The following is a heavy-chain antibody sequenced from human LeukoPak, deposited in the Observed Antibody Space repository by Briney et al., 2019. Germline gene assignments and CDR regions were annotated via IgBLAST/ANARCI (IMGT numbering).Heavy chain of an antibody. Sequence: SETLSLTCTVSGYSISSGYYWGWIRQPPGKGLEWIGSIYHSGTTYHNPSLKSRVSISVDTSKNQFSLKLTSVTAADTAVYYCGRRSRSTWNYRRGDYWGQGTLVTVSS. J-gene: IGHJ4*02. D-gene: IGHD1-7*01. CDR3: GRRSRSTWNYRRGDY. CDR1: GYSISSGYY. CDR2: IYHSGTT. V-gene: IGHV4-38-2*02.